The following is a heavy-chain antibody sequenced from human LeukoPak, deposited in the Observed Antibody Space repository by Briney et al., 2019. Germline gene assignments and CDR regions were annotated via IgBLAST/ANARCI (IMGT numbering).Heavy chain of an antibody. CDR3: ARDMDHYYDSSGLV. J-gene: IGHJ4*02. Sequence: SETLSLTCTISGYSISSGYYWGWIRQPPGKGLEWIGSIYHSGSTYYNPSLKSRVTISVDTSKNQFSLKLSSVTAADTAVYYCARDMDHYYDSSGLVWGQGTLVTVSS. D-gene: IGHD3-22*01. CDR2: IYHSGST. CDR1: GYSISSGYY. V-gene: IGHV4-38-2*02.